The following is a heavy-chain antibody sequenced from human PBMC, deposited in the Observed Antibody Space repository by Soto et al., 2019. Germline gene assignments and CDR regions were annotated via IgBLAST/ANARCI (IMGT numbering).Heavy chain of an antibody. CDR2: IYPGDSDT. D-gene: IGHD3-16*01. V-gene: IGHV5-51*01. CDR1: GYSFTNYW. J-gene: IGHJ2*01. Sequence: GESLKISCKGSGYSFTNYWIAWVRQMPGKGLEWMGIIYPGDSDTRYSPSFQGQVTISADKSINTAYLQWSSLKASDTAMYYCARHLGGAMLKWYFDLWDRGTLVTVSS. CDR3: ARHLGGAMLKWYFDL.